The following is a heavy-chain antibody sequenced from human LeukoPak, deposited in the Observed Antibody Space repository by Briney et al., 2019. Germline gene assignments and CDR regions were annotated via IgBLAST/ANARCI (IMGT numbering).Heavy chain of an antibody. J-gene: IGHJ5*02. CDR3: AKGNHFFGSGSYRWFDP. D-gene: IGHD3-10*01. Sequence: PGRSLRLSCAASGFTFSSYAMHWVRQAPGKGLEWVAVASYDGSNKYYTDSVKGRLTISRDNSKNTLYLQMNSLRAEDTAVYYCAKGNHFFGSGSYRWFDPWGQGTLVTVSS. V-gene: IGHV3-30*04. CDR2: ASYDGSNK. CDR1: GFTFSSYA.